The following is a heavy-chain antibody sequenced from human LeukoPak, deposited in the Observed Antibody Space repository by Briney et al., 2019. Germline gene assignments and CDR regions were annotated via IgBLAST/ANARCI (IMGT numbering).Heavy chain of an antibody. J-gene: IGHJ4*02. D-gene: IGHD6-13*01. Sequence: GGSLRLSCAASGFTFSNYGMHWVRQAPGKGLEWVAVIWSDGSNKYYADSVKGRFTISRDNSKNTLYLQVNSLRAEDTSVYYCAREAASQFDYWGQGTLVTVSS. CDR2: IWSDGSNK. V-gene: IGHV3-33*01. CDR1: GFTFSNYG. CDR3: AREAASQFDY.